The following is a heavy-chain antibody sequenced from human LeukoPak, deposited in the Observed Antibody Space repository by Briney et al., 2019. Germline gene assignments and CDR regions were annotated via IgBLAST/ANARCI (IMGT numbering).Heavy chain of an antibody. D-gene: IGHD5-24*01. CDR1: GYTFTSYG. CDR3: ARQGWPYYYYMDF. V-gene: IGHV7-4-1*02. J-gene: IGHJ6*03. Sequence: GASVKVSCKASGYTFTSYGLNWVRQAPGQGLQWLGWINTNTGNPTYAQGFTGRFVFSLDTSVSTAYLQISSLKAEDTAVYYCARQGWPYYYYMDFWGKGTTVTVSS. CDR2: INTNTGNP.